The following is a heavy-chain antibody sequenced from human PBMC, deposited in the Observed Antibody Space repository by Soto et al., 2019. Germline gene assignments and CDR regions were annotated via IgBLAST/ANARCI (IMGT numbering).Heavy chain of an antibody. Sequence: PSETLSLTCTVSGGSISSYYWSWIRQSPGKGLEWIGYIYYTGSTNYNPSLKSRVTISVDTSKNQFSLKLSSVTAADTTVYYCARVGWTTVGYYLDYWGQGTLVTVSS. CDR1: GGSISSYY. J-gene: IGHJ4*02. CDR2: IYYTGST. V-gene: IGHV4-59*01. CDR3: ARVGWTTVGYYLDY. D-gene: IGHD4-17*01.